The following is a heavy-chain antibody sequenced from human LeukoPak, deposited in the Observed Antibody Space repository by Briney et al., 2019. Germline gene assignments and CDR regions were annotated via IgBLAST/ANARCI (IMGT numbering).Heavy chain of an antibody. D-gene: IGHD3-10*01. CDR3: ARGRLLWFGELVGVIDY. J-gene: IGHJ4*02. CDR2: VNYSGGT. V-gene: IGHV4-34*01. CDR1: GGSFSSYY. Sequence: SETLSLTCAVYGGSFSSYYWTWIRQPPGKGLEWIGEVNYSGGTKYNPSLKSRVTISVDTSKNQFSLKLSSVTAADTAVYYCARGRLLWFGELVGVIDYWGQGTLVTVSS.